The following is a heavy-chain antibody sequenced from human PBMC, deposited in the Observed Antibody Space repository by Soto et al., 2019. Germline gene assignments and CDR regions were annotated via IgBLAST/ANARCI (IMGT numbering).Heavy chain of an antibody. J-gene: IGHJ2*01. V-gene: IGHV4-30-4*08. CDR1: GGSIINNHYY. CDR2: IYYSGST. Sequence: QVQLQESGPGLVKPSQTLSLTCTVSGGSIINNHYYWNFIRQPPGRDLEWIGYIYYSGSTYYHPSLESRLTISIDTSNNQFYLELSSVTAADTAVYYCARASMIGVPGFFDVWGRGTLVTVSS. D-gene: IGHD3-22*01. CDR3: ARASMIGVPGFFDV.